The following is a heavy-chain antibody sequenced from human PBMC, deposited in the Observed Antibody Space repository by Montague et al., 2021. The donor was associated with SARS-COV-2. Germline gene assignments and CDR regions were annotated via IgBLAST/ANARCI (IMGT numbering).Heavy chain of an antibody. CDR2: INHSGST. CDR1: TEAFNGYY. Sequence: SETLSLTCAVYTEAFNGYYWTWIRQPPGKGLEWIGEINHSGSTNYNPSLKSRVTISVDTSKNQFSLRLSSVTAADTAVYYCARARSVTTFFLGVRVAMDVWGQGTRSPSP. CDR3: ARARSVTTFFLGVRVAMDV. J-gene: IGHJ6*02. D-gene: IGHD4-11*01. V-gene: IGHV4-34*01.